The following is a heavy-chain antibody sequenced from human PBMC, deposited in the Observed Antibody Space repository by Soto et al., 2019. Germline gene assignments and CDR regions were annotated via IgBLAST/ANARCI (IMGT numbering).Heavy chain of an antibody. CDR3: AKSDRYCSGGSCRHAPDY. J-gene: IGHJ4*02. CDR2: ISGSGGST. CDR1: GFTFSSYA. D-gene: IGHD2-15*01. V-gene: IGHV3-23*01. Sequence: PGGSLRLSCAASGFTFSSYAMSWVRQAPGKGLEWVSAISGSGGSTYYADSVKGRFTISRDNSKNTLYLQMNSLRAEDTAVYYCAKSDRYCSGGSCRHAPDYWGQGTLVTVSS.